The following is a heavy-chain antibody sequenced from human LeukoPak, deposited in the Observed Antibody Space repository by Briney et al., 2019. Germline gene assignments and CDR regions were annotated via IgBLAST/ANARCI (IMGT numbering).Heavy chain of an antibody. J-gene: IGHJ4*02. D-gene: IGHD2-2*01. Sequence: PGGSLRLSCAASGFTFSGYEMNWVRQAPGKRLEWVSYISSSGSTIYYADSVKGRFTISRDNAKNSLYLQMNSLRAEDTAVYYCARDCTSCYPYWGQGTLVTVSS. CDR1: GFTFSGYE. V-gene: IGHV3-48*03. CDR2: ISSSGSTI. CDR3: ARDCTSCYPY.